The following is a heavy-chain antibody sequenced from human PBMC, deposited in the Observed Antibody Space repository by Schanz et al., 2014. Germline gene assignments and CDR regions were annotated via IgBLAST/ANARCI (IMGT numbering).Heavy chain of an antibody. Sequence: EVQLLESGGGPVEPGGSLRLSCAASGFTFSRYAMSWVRQAPGKGLEWVAAVSGGGGSTYYADSVKGRFTISRDNSKNTMYQQMNSLRDEDTAVYYCAAEGPRVTHHPINDYYAMDNWGRGTKVTV. CDR3: AAEGPRVTHHPINDYYAMDN. CDR1: GFTFSRYA. J-gene: IGHJ6*02. D-gene: IGHD2-21*02. V-gene: IGHV3-23*01. CDR2: VSGGGGST.